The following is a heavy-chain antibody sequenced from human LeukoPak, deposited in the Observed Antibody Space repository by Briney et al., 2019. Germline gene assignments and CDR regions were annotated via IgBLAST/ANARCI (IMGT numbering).Heavy chain of an antibody. CDR3: ARDSPGGNSRDYYYMDV. D-gene: IGHD4-23*01. CDR1: GYTFTSYD. CDR2: MNPNSGNT. Sequence: ASVKVSCKASGYTFTSYDINWVRQATGQGLEWMGWMNPNSGNTGYAQKFQGRVTMTRNTSISTAYMELSSLRSEDTAVYYCARDSPGGNSRDYYYMDVWGKGTTVTVSS. V-gene: IGHV1-8*01. J-gene: IGHJ6*03.